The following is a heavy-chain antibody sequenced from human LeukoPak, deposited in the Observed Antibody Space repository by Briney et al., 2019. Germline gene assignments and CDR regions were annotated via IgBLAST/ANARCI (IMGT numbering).Heavy chain of an antibody. Sequence: PGGSLRLSCAASGFTFSSYWMSWVRQAPGKGLEWVANIKQDGSEKYYVDSVKGRFTISRDNAKNSLYLQMNSLTPEDTAVYYCAKDDMSGYSGHDLGFDYWGQGTLVTVSS. CDR2: IKQDGSEK. J-gene: IGHJ4*02. V-gene: IGHV3-7*01. CDR3: AKDDMSGYSGHDLGFDY. D-gene: IGHD5-12*01. CDR1: GFTFSSYW.